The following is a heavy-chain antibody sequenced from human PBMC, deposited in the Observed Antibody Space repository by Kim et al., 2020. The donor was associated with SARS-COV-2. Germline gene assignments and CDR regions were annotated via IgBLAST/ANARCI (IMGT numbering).Heavy chain of an antibody. D-gene: IGHD2-15*01. CDR3: ARGEGRALGRGGDY. CDR2: MNPNSGNT. Sequence: ASVKVSCKASGYTFTSYDINWVRQATGQGLEWMGWMNPNSGNTGYEQKFQGRVTMTRNTSISTAYMELSSLRSDDTAIYYCARGEGRALGRGGDYWGQGTLVTVSS. CDR1: GYTFTSYD. J-gene: IGHJ4*02. V-gene: IGHV1-8*01.